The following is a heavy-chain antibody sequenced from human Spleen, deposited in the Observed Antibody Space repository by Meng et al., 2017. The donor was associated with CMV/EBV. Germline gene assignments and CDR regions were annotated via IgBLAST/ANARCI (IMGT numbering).Heavy chain of an antibody. J-gene: IGHJ6*02. CDR1: GFSFTTYW. CDR2: ISSDGSTT. CDR3: ARSYPNFFYGLDV. V-gene: IGHV3-74*01. Sequence: LSLTCAASGFSFTTYWMHWVRQAPGKGLEWVSCISSDGSTTTFADSVKGRFTISRDHAKSTLYLQMNSLRAEDTAVYYCARSYPNFFYGLDVWGQGTTVTVSS. D-gene: IGHD3-3*01.